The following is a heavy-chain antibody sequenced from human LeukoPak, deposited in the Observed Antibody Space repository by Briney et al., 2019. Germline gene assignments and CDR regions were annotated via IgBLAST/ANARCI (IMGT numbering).Heavy chain of an antibody. CDR3: AREGYCSGASCHSGAHFQH. V-gene: IGHV1-46*01. J-gene: IGHJ1*01. CDR1: GYTFTSNY. Sequence: ASVKVSCKAFGYTFTSNYMHWLRQAPGQGLEWMGIINLSAGATTYAQKFQGRVTMTRDMATSTVYMELSSLRSADTAVYYCAREGYCSGASCHSGAHFQHWGQGTLVTVSS. CDR2: INLSAGAT. D-gene: IGHD2-15*01.